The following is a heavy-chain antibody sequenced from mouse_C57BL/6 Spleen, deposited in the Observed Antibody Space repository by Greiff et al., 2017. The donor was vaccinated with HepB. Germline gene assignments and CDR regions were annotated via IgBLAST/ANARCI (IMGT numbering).Heavy chain of an antibody. V-gene: IGHV1-80*01. CDR3: ARVWAYYAMDY. J-gene: IGHJ4*01. D-gene: IGHD4-1*01. Sequence: VQLQQSGAELVKPGASVKISCKASGYAFSSYWMNWVKQRPGKGLEWIGQIYPGDGDTNYNGKFKGKATLTADKSSSTAYMQLSSLTSEDSAVYFCARVWAYYAMDYWGQGTSVTVSS. CDR2: IYPGDGDT. CDR1: GYAFSSYW.